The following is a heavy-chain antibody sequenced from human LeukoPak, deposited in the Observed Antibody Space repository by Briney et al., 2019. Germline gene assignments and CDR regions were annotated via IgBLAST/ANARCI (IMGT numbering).Heavy chain of an antibody. CDR2: IYTSGST. CDR1: GGSISSGSYY. D-gene: IGHD6-13*01. CDR3: ARGYSSRYNWFDP. V-gene: IGHV4-61*02. J-gene: IGHJ5*02. Sequence: PSQTLSLTCTVSGGSISSGSYYWSWIRQPAGKGLEWIGRIYTSGSTDYDPSLKSRVTISVDTSENQFSLELSSVTAADTAVYYCARGYSSRYNWFDPWGQGTLVTVSS.